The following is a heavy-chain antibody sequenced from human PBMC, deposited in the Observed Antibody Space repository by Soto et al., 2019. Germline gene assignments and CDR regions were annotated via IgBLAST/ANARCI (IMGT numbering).Heavy chain of an antibody. Sequence: SETLSLTCTVSGVSIISGDYYWILIRQPPGKGLEWIGYIYYSGSTYYDPSLKSRVTISVDTSKNQFSLKLSSVTAADTAVYYCARGGLVEEITPYFDYWGQGTLVTVAS. J-gene: IGHJ4*02. D-gene: IGHD2-15*01. CDR2: IYYSGST. CDR3: ARGGLVEEITPYFDY. CDR1: GVSIISGDYY. V-gene: IGHV4-30-4*01.